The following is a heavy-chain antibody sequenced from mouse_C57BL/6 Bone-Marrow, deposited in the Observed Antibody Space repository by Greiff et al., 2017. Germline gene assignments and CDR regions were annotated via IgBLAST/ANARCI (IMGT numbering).Heavy chain of an antibody. CDR3: ARATRGYSYAMDY. V-gene: IGHV5-6*01. J-gene: IGHJ4*01. CDR2: ISSGGSYP. D-gene: IGHD2-3*01. Sequence: EVHLVESGGDLVKPGGSLKLSCAASGFTFSSYGMSWVRQTPDKRLEWVATISSGGSYPYYPDSVKGRFTISRDNAKNTLYLQMSSLKSEDTAMYYCARATRGYSYAMDYWGQGTSVTVSS. CDR1: GFTFSSYG.